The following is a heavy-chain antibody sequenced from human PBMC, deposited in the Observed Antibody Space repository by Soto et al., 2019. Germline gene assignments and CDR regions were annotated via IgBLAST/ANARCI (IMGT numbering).Heavy chain of an antibody. CDR1: GFTFTSFA. D-gene: IGHD3-22*01. CDR2: ISGSGGAT. Sequence: GGSLRLSCAASGFTFTSFAVSWVRQAPGKGLEWVSAISGSGGATYYADSVKGRFTVSRDNSRNTVYLQVDSLRVEDTAVYRCAIGGWLSTSYFNFWGKGTLVTVSS. CDR3: AIGGWLSTSYFNF. J-gene: IGHJ4*02. V-gene: IGHV3-23*01.